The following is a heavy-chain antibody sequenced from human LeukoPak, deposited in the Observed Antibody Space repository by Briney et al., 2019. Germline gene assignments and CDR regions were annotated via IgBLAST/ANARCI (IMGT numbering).Heavy chain of an antibody. V-gene: IGHV1-24*01. Sequence: MGGFDREDGETIYAQKFQGRVTMTEDTSTDTAYMELSSLRSEDTAVYYCATNMITFGGVIVWGQGTLVTVSS. CDR2: FDREDGET. J-gene: IGHJ4*02. D-gene: IGHD3-16*02. CDR3: ATNMITFGGVIV.